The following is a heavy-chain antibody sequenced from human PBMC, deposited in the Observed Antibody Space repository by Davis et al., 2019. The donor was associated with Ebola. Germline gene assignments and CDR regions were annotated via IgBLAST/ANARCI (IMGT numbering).Heavy chain of an antibody. V-gene: IGHV3-74*01. CDR1: GFTFSSYW. CDR3: ARGSQYSSSSGYYYYGMDV. D-gene: IGHD6-13*01. Sequence: GESLKISCAASGFTFSSYWMHWVRQAPGKGLVWVSRINSDGSSTSYADSVKGRFTISSDNAKNTLYLQMNSLRAEDTAVYYCARGSQYSSSSGYYYYGMDVWGQGTTVTVSS. CDR2: INSDGSST. J-gene: IGHJ6*02.